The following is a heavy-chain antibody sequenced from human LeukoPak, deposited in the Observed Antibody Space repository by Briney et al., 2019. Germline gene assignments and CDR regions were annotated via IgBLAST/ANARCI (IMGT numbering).Heavy chain of an antibody. D-gene: IGHD2-21*01. J-gene: IGHJ3*02. CDR2: VFYSGNT. V-gene: IGHV4-59*01. CDR1: GDSINSYS. CDR3: ARDDLVIGGGAFDT. Sequence: PSETLSLTCTVSGDSINSYSWSWIRQPPGKGLEWIGYVFYSGNTNYNPSLKSRVTISLDRSKNQFSLKMTSVTATDTALYYCARDDLVIGGGAFDTWGQGTMVTVSS.